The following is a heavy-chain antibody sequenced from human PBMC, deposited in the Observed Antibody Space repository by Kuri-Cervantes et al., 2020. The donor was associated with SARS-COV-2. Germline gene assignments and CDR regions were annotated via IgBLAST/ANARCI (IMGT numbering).Heavy chain of an antibody. J-gene: IGHJ5*02. CDR2: INHSGST. V-gene: IGHV4-34*01. CDR1: GGSFSGYY. Sequence: SETLSLTCAVYGGSFSGYYWSWIGQPPGKGLEWIGEINHSGSTNYNPSLKSRVTISVDTSKNQFSLKLSSVTAADTAVYYCARGSGILWFGELSRGWFDPWGQGTLVTVSS. CDR3: ARGSGILWFGELSRGWFDP. D-gene: IGHD3-10*01.